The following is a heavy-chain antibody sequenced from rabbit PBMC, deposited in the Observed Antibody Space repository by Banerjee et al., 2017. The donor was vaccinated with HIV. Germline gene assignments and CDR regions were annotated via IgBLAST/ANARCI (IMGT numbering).Heavy chain of an antibody. CDR2: VYAGSGGST. V-gene: IGHV1S40*01. CDR1: GFSLSIYE. J-gene: IGHJ4*01. CDR3: ARRNGGSDYVTEDYYLHL. Sequence: QSLEESGGDLVKPGASLTLTCTASGFSLSIYEMCWVRQAPGKGLEWIACVYAGSGGSTYYASWAKGRFTISITSSTTVALQMTSLTAADTATYFCARRNGGSDYVTEDYYLHLWGQGTLVTVS. D-gene: IGHD8-1*01.